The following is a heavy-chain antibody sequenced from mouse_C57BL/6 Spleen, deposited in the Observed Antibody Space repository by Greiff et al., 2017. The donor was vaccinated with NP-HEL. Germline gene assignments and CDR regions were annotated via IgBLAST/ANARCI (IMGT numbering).Heavy chain of an antibody. CDR1: GYTFTSYT. Sequence: VQLQQSGAELARPGASVKMSCKASGYTFTSYTMHWVKQRPGQGLEWIGYINPSSGYTKYNQKFKDKATLTADKSSSTAYMQLSSLTSEDSAVYYWARSDYGSNAMDYWGQGTSVTVSS. J-gene: IGHJ4*01. V-gene: IGHV1-4*01. CDR2: INPSSGYT. CDR3: ARSDYGSNAMDY. D-gene: IGHD1-1*01.